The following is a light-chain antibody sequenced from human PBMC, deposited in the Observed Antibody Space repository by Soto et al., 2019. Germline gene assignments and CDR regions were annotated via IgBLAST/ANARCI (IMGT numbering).Light chain of an antibody. CDR3: QQSYRFPLT. J-gene: IGKJ4*01. CDR1: QSVGNS. Sequence: DMQMTQSPSSLSASVGDRVTITCRASQSVGNSVNWYQQKAGTAPKVLIYSASILQNGGPSRFSGRGSGTDFTLTISSLQPEDCATYYCQQSYRFPLTFGGGTRVEIK. V-gene: IGKV1-39*01. CDR2: SAS.